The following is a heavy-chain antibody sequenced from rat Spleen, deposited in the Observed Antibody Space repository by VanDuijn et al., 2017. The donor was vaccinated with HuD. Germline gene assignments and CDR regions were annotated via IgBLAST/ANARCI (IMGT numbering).Heavy chain of an antibody. Sequence: EVQLVESGGGLVQPGRSLKLSCAVSGFTFSNYGMAWVRQAPTKGLEWVATISYDGSSTYYRDSVKGRFTISRDNAKSTLYLQMDSLRSEDTATYYCARIAAMDYWGQGVMVTVSS. D-gene: IGHD1-2*01. CDR2: ISYDGSST. V-gene: IGHV5-29*01. CDR3: ARIAAMDY. CDR1: GFTFSNYG. J-gene: IGHJ2*01.